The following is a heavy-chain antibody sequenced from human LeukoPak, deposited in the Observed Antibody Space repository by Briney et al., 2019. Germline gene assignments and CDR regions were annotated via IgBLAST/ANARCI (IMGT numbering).Heavy chain of an antibody. CDR1: GFTFSDYY. D-gene: IGHD3-16*01. Sequence: GGSLRLSCAASGFTFSDYYMTWIRQAPGKGLEWVSSISSSSSYIYYADSVKGRFTISRDNAKNSLFLQMNSLRVEDTAVYYCVRDMSRESIFDYWGQGTLVIVSS. CDR2: ISSSSSYI. J-gene: IGHJ4*02. CDR3: VRDMSRESIFDY. V-gene: IGHV3-11*06.